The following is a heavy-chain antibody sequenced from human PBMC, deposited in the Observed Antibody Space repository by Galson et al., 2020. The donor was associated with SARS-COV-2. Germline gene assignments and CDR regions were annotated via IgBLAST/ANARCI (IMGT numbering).Heavy chain of an antibody. V-gene: IGHV4-59*01. D-gene: IGHD1-1*01. J-gene: IGHJ6*03. Sequence: SETLSLTCSVSGASIYSFYWNWIRQSPGKGLEWIGHMYYDGDSAYNPSLKSRVTISIDTSKKDFSLTLRSVTAADTAVYFCVSSLGNWNDRYSYYMDVWDKGTTVTVAS. CDR3: VSSLGNWNDRYSYYMDV. CDR2: MYYDGDS. CDR1: GASIYSFY.